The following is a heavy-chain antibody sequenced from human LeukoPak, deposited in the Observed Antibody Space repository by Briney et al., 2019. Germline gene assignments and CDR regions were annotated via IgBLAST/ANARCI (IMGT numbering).Heavy chain of an antibody. CDR1: GFTFSSYG. D-gene: IGHD6-19*01. CDR3: ARDHYSSGWPYYYYGMDV. CDR2: ISYDGSNK. Sequence: GRSLRLSCAASGFTFSSYGMHWVRQAPGKGLEWVAVISYDGSNKYYADSVKGRFTISRDNSKNTLYLQMNSLRAEDTAVYYCARDHYSSGWPYYYYGMDVWGQGTTVTVSS. J-gene: IGHJ6*02. V-gene: IGHV3-30*19.